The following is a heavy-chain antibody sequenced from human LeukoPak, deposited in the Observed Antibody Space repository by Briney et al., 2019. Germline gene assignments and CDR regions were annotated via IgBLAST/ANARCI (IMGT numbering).Heavy chain of an antibody. CDR1: GFTFSSYV. CDR2: ISYDGSNE. Sequence: GGSLRLSCAASGFTFSSYVMHWVRQAPGKGLEWVAIISYDGSNEYYADSVKGRFTISRDNSKSTLYLQMNSLRAEDTAVYYCAELGITMIGGVWGKGTTVTISS. CDR3: AELGITMIGGV. D-gene: IGHD3-10*02. V-gene: IGHV3-30*04. J-gene: IGHJ6*04.